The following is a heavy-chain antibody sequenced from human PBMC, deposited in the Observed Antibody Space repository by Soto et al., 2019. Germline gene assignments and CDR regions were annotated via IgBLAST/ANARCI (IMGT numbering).Heavy chain of an antibody. CDR1: GFTFSSYS. D-gene: IGHD3-10*01. J-gene: IGHJ4*02. Sequence: GGSLRLSCAASGFTFSSYSMNWVRQAPGKGLEWVSSISSSSSYIYYADSVKGRFTISRDNAKNSLYLQMNSLRAEDTAVYYCARSRSGAVADSFDFWGQGTLVTVSS. CDR3: ARSRSGAVADSFDF. V-gene: IGHV3-21*01. CDR2: ISSSSSYI.